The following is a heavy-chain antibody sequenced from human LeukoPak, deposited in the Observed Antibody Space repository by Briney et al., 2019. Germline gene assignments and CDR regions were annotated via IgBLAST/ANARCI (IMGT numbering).Heavy chain of an antibody. CDR3: ARGAILTPRNFDY. CDR1: GFTFSSYR. Sequence: KPGGSLRLSCAASGFTFSSYRMNWVRQAPGKGLEGVSSISSSSSYIYYADTVKGRFTISRENAKNSLYLQMNSLRAEDTAVYYCARGAILTPRNFDYWGQGTLVSVSS. J-gene: IGHJ4*02. D-gene: IGHD3-9*01. V-gene: IGHV3-21*01. CDR2: ISSSSSYI.